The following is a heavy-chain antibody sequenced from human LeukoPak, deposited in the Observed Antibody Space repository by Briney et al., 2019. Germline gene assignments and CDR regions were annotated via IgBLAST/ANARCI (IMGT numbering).Heavy chain of an antibody. D-gene: IGHD2-15*01. CDR3: ARVVVVAVTPYNWFDP. V-gene: IGHV1-2*02. Sequence: ASVKVSCKASGYTFTGYYMHWVRQAPGQGLEWMGWINPNSGGTNYAQKFQGRVTMTRDTSISTAYMELSRLRSDDTAVYYCARVVVVAVTPYNWFDPWGQGTLVTVSS. CDR1: GYTFTGYY. CDR2: INPNSGGT. J-gene: IGHJ5*02.